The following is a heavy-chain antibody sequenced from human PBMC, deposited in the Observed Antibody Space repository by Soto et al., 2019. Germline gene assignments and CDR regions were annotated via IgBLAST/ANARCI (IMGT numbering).Heavy chain of an antibody. Sequence: QVQLQESGPGLVKPSQTLSLTCTVSGGSISSGGYYWSWIRQHPVKGLEWIGYIYYSGSTYYNPSLKSRVTISVDTSKNQFSLKMSSVTAADTAVYYCAASSGGAVRNGMDVWGQGTTVTVSS. D-gene: IGHD3-10*01. CDR2: IYYSGST. CDR3: AASSGGAVRNGMDV. V-gene: IGHV4-31*03. J-gene: IGHJ6*02. CDR1: GGSISSGGYY.